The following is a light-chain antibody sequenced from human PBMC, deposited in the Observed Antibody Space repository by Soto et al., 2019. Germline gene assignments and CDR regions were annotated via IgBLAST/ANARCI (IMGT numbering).Light chain of an antibody. V-gene: IGLV2-14*01. CDR3: SSYTSSSTLLYV. J-gene: IGLJ1*01. CDR1: SSDVGGYNY. CDR2: DVS. Sequence: QSALTQPASVSGSPGQSITISCTGTSSDVGGYNYVSWYQQHPGKAPKLMIYDVSNRPSGVSNRFSSSKSGNTASLTISGLQAEDEADYYFSSYTSSSTLLYVFGTGTKLTVL.